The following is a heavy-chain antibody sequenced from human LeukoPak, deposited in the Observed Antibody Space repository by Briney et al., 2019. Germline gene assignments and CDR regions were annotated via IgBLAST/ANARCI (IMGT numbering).Heavy chain of an antibody. CDR1: GFTFSSYW. CDR2: INNNESST. J-gene: IGHJ4*02. CDR3: ACYGIALPY. Sequence: GGSLRLSCAASGFTFSSYWMHWVPQAPVKALVWVSHINNNESSTSYADSVRCRFTISRDNAKNTLYLQMNSLRTEDTAVYYRACYGIALPYWGQGTLVPVSS. D-gene: IGHD2-15*01. V-gene: IGHV3-74*01.